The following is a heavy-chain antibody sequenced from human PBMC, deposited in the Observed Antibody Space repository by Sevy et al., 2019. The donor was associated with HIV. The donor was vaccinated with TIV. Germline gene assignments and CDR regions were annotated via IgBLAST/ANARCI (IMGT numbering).Heavy chain of an antibody. D-gene: IGHD3-16*01. Sequence: SETLSLTCIVSGGPISTCTNFWGWIRQPPGKGLEWIGSFYCGGSTYYNPSLKSRVAISVDTSKNQFTLKVNSVSAADTAVYYCARGRITFFDDWGQGALVTVSS. CDR1: GGPISTCTNF. CDR3: ARGRITFFDD. J-gene: IGHJ4*02. CDR2: FYCGGST. V-gene: IGHV4-39*01.